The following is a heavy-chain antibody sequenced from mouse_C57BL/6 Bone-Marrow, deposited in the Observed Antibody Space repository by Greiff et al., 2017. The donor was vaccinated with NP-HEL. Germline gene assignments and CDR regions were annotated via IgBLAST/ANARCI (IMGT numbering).Heavy chain of an antibody. CDR2: IYPGDGDT. CDR1: GYAFSSSW. D-gene: IGHD5-1*01. CDR3: ARPKYPYAMDY. Sequence: QVQLQQSGPELVKPGASVKISCKASGYAFSSSWMNWVKQRPGKGLGWIGRIYPGDGDTNYNGKFKGKATLTADKSSSTAYMQLSSLTSEDSAVYFCARPKYPYAMDYWGQGTSVTVSS. V-gene: IGHV1-82*01. J-gene: IGHJ4*01.